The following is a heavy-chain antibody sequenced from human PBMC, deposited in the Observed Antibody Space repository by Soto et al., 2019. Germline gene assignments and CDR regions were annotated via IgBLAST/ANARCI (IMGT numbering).Heavy chain of an antibody. CDR2: VFKSGST. Sequence: SETLSLTCTVSGGSISSNSHYWGWIRQPPGKGLEWIGSVFKSGSTKYSASLKSRVTISVDTSKDQFSLRLSSVTVADTAVYYCARLCYYGSGVYYGMDVWGQGTTVT. V-gene: IGHV4-39*01. J-gene: IGHJ6*02. D-gene: IGHD3-10*01. CDR1: GGSISSNSHY. CDR3: ARLCYYGSGVYYGMDV.